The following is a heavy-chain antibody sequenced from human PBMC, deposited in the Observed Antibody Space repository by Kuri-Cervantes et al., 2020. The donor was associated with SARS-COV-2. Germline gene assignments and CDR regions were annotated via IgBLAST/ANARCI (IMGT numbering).Heavy chain of an antibody. V-gene: IGHV4-59*11. CDR1: GGSITSHY. D-gene: IGHD1-14*01. Sequence: SETLSLTCTVTGGSITSHYWSWIRQPPGKGLEWIGYIYYSGSTNYNPSLKSRVTISVDTSKNQFSLNLSSVTAADTAVYYCARDGGALAEYYFDYWGQGTLVTVSS. J-gene: IGHJ4*02. CDR3: ARDGGALAEYYFDY. CDR2: IYYSGST.